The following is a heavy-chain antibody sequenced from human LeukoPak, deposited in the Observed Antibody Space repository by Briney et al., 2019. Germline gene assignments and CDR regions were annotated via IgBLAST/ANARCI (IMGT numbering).Heavy chain of an antibody. V-gene: IGHV3-53*01. CDR3: ARGVEPLAANTLAY. D-gene: IGHD1-14*01. CDR1: GFTVITYD. Sequence: GGSLRLSCAASGFTVITYDMTWVRQAPGKGLEWVSVLYSDGNTKYADSVQGRFTISRDNSKNTLYLEMNSLSPDDTAVYYCARGVEPLAANTLAYWGQGTLVTVSS. J-gene: IGHJ4*02. CDR2: LYSDGNT.